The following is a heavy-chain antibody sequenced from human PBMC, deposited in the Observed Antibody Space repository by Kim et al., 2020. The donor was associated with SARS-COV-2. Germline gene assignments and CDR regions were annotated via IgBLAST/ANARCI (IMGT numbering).Heavy chain of an antibody. Sequence: GLCTISRDSSKNTLYLQMNSLRAEDTAVYYCARNALYQLLYWGSYYGMDVWGQGTTVTVSS. J-gene: IGHJ6*02. CDR3: ARNALYQLLYWGSYYGMDV. V-gene: IGHV3-30*07. D-gene: IGHD2-2*02.